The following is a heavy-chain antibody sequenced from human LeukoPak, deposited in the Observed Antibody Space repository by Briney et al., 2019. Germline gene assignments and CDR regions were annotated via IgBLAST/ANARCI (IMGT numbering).Heavy chain of an antibody. CDR1: GFTFSSYA. Sequence: GGSLRLSCAASGFTFSSYAMHWVRQAPGKGLEWVAVISYDGSNKYYADSVKGRFTISRDNSKNTLYLQMNSLRAEDTAVYYCARDRSSSGWNIFDYWGQGTLVTVSS. CDR3: ARDRSSSGWNIFDY. J-gene: IGHJ4*02. CDR2: ISYDGSNK. V-gene: IGHV3-30-3*01. D-gene: IGHD6-19*01.